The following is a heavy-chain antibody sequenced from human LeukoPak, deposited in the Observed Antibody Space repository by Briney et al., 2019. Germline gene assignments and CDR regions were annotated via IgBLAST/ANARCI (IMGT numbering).Heavy chain of an antibody. CDR1: GGSISSSSYY. J-gene: IGHJ5*02. V-gene: IGHV4-61*01. Sequence: SETLSLTCTVSGGSISSSSYYWGWIRQPPGKGLEWIGYIYYSGSTNYNPSLKSRVTISVDTSKNQFSLKLSSVTAADTAVYYCARDSRLYSGSSRVFDPWGQGTLVTVSS. D-gene: IGHD1-26*01. CDR2: IYYSGST. CDR3: ARDSRLYSGSSRVFDP.